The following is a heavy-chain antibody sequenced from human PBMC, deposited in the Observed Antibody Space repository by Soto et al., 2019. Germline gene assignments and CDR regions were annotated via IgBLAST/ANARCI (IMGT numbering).Heavy chain of an antibody. CDR1: GGYISGGYYS. CDR2: IYNSGST. V-gene: IGHV4-30-2*01. J-gene: IGHJ5*02. CDR3: ARAQFYSGSGRYNNLMFDP. Sequence: PSETMSLTCAVSGGYISGGYYSWSWIRQPPGKGLEWIGFIYNSGSTYYNSSLKTRLTMSLDRSNNQFSLTLNSVTAADTAVYYCARAQFYSGSGRYNNLMFDPWGQGIQVTVSS. D-gene: IGHD3-10*01.